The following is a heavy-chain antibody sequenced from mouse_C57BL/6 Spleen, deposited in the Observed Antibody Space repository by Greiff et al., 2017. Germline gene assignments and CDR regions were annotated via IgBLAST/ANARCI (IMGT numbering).Heavy chain of an antibody. CDR2: ILPGSGST. V-gene: IGHV1-9*01. J-gene: IGHJ4*01. D-gene: IGHD2-4*01. Sequence: QVQLQQPGAELVMPGASVKLSCKASGYTFTSYWIEWVKQRPGHGLEWIGEILPGSGSTNYNEKFKGKATFTADTSSNTAYMQLSSLTTEDSAIYYCARSRVYDCDGGYAMDYWGQGTSVTVSS. CDR3: ARSRVYDCDGGYAMDY. CDR1: GYTFTSYW.